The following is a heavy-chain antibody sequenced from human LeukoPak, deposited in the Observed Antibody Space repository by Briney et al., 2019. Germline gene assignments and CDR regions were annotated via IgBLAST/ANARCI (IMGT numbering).Heavy chain of an antibody. Sequence: KFQGRVTITRDTSASTAYMELGSLRSEDTAVYYCARVGGYSYVGIWGQGTMVTVSS. J-gene: IGHJ3*02. CDR3: ARVGGYSYVGI. V-gene: IGHV1-3*01. D-gene: IGHD5-18*01.